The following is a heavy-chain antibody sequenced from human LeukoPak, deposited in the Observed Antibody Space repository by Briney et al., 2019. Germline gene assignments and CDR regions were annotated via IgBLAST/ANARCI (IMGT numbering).Heavy chain of an antibody. Sequence: GGSLRLSCAVSGFTFSSCSMNWVRQAPGKGLEWVSGIRTSGQSTYYADSVKGRFTISRDDSKNTLYLQMNSLRAEDTAVYYCAKDHPPYCSGTSCYPFDYWGQGTLVTVSS. CDR1: GFTFSSCS. J-gene: IGHJ4*02. CDR2: IRTSGQST. D-gene: IGHD2-2*01. V-gene: IGHV3-23*01. CDR3: AKDHPPYCSGTSCYPFDY.